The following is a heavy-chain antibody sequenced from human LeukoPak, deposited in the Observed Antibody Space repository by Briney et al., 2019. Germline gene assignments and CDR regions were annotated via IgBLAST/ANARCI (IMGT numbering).Heavy chain of an antibody. V-gene: IGHV3-23*01. CDR2: ISGSGGST. CDR3: AKGSRIAAAANWFDP. D-gene: IGHD6-13*01. J-gene: IGHJ5*02. CDR1: GFTFSSYA. Sequence: GGSLRLSCAASGFTFSSYAMSWVRQAPGKGLEWVSAISGSGGSTYYAGSVKGRFTISRDNSKNTLYLQMNSLRAEDTAVYYCAKGSRIAAAANWFDPWGQGTLVTVSS.